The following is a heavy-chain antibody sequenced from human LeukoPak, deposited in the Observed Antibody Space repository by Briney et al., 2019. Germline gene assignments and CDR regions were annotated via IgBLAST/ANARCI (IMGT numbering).Heavy chain of an antibody. V-gene: IGHV4-59*01. CDR1: GGSISSYY. CDR3: ARAAYYCSSTSCPLPWFDP. Sequence: PSETLSLTCTVSGGSISSYYWSWIRQPPGKGLEWIGYIYYSGSTNYNPSPKSRVTISVDTSKNQFSLKLSSVTAADTAVYYCARAAYYCSSTSCPLPWFDPWGQGTLVTVSS. CDR2: IYYSGST. J-gene: IGHJ5*02. D-gene: IGHD2-2*01.